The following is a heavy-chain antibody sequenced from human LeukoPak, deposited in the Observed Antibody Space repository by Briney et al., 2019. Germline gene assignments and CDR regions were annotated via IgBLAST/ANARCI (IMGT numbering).Heavy chain of an antibody. Sequence: PGGSLRLSCAASGFSFSTDSMNWVRQVPGKGLEWISYMSSNSATTHYADSVKGRFTISRDNAKNSLYLHMNSLRADDAAVYYCARSVTPLLWFGELLTALDYWGQGTLVTVSS. CDR3: ARSVTPLLWFGELLTALDY. CDR2: MSSNSATT. J-gene: IGHJ4*02. V-gene: IGHV3-48*01. CDR1: GFSFSTDS. D-gene: IGHD3-10*01.